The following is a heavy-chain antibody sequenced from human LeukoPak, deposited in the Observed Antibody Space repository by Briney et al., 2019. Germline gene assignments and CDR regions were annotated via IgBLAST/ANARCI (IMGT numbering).Heavy chain of an antibody. CDR2: ISSSGSTI. V-gene: IGHV3-48*04. J-gene: IGHJ4*02. Sequence: GGSLRLSCVASGFSFSTYGMHWVRQAPGKGLEWVSYISSSGSTIYYADSVKGRFTISRDNAKNSLYLQMNSLRAEDTAVYYCARAGPRFCGGDCYSCCWGQGTLVTVSS. D-gene: IGHD2-21*02. CDR1: GFSFSTYG. CDR3: ARAGPRFCGGDCYSCC.